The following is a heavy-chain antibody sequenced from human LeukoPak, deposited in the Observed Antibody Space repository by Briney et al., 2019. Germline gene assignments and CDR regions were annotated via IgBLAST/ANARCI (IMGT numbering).Heavy chain of an antibody. V-gene: IGHV4-34*01. CDR2: INHSGST. CDR3: ARMRRITMIVVVDYYYYYYMDV. Sequence: KPSETLSLTCAVYGGSFSGYYWSWIRQPPGKGLEWIGEINHSGSTNYNPSLKSRVTISVDTSKNRFSLKLSSVTAADTAVYYCARMRRITMIVVVDYYYYYYMDVWGKGTTVTVSS. J-gene: IGHJ6*03. CDR1: GGSFSGYY. D-gene: IGHD3-22*01.